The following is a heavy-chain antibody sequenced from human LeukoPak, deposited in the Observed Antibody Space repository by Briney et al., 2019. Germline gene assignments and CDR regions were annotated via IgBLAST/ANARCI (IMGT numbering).Heavy chain of an antibody. CDR3: ASSDYDSRNY. CDR2: IYHSGST. D-gene: IGHD3-22*01. J-gene: IGHJ4*02. CDR1: GFTVSSNY. Sequence: GSLRLSCAASGFTVSSNYMSWVRQPPGKGLEWIGEIYHSGSTNYNPSLKSRVTISVDKSKNQFSLKLSSVTAADTAVYYCASSDYDSRNYWGQGTLVTVSS. V-gene: IGHV4-4*02.